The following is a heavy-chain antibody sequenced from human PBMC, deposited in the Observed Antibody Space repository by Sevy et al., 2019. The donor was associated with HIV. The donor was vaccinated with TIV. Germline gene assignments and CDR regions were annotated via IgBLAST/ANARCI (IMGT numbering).Heavy chain of an antibody. V-gene: IGHV4-4*02. Sequence: SETLSLTCAVSGGSISSVNWWHWVRQPPGKGLEWIGKIYHSGSTNYNPSLKSRVTISVDNSKNQFSLKLSSVTAADTAVYYCARGGETPRGFDPWGQGSLVTVSS. CDR3: ARGGETPRGFDP. CDR2: IYHSGST. J-gene: IGHJ5*02. D-gene: IGHD3-16*01. CDR1: GGSISSVNW.